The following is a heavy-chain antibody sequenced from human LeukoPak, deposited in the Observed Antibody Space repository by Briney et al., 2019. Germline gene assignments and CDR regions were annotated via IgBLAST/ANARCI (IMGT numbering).Heavy chain of an antibody. J-gene: IGHJ4*02. D-gene: IGHD2-2*01. V-gene: IGHV1-2*02. Sequence: ASVKVSCKASGYTFTGYYMHWVRQAPGQGLEWMGWINPNSGGTNYAQKFQGRVTMARDTSISTAYMELSRLRSDDTAVYYCARDAQDIVVVPAAGGIDYWGQGTLVTVSS. CDR3: ARDAQDIVVVPAAGGIDY. CDR1: GYTFTGYY. CDR2: INPNSGGT.